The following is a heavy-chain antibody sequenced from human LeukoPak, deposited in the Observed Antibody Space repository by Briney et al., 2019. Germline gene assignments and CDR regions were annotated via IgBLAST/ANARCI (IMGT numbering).Heavy chain of an antibody. CDR1: GFTFSNAW. V-gene: IGHV3-15*01. J-gene: IGHJ4*02. CDR3: TTEFDYYGSGSYRDY. D-gene: IGHD3-10*01. CDR2: IKSITDGGTT. Sequence: GGSLRLSCAASGFTFSNAWMSWVRQAPGKGLEWVGRIKSITDGGTTDYAAPVKGRFTISRDDSKNTLYLQMNSLKTEDTAVYYCTTEFDYYGSGSYRDYWGQGTLVTVSS.